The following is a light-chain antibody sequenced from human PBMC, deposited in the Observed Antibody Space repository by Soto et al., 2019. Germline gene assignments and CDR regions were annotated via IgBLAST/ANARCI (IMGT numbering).Light chain of an antibody. J-gene: IGKJ2*01. CDR3: QQYYSTPYT. CDR1: QSVLYSSDNKNY. V-gene: IGKV4-1*01. Sequence: DIVMTQSPDSLAVSLGERATINCKSSQSVLYSSDNKNYLAWYQQKSGQPPKLLIYWASTRESGVPVRFSGGGSGTDFTLTISSLQAEDVAVYYCQQYYSTPYTFGQGTKLELK. CDR2: WAS.